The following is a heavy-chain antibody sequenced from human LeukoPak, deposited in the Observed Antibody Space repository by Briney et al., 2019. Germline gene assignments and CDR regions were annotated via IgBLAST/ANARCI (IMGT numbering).Heavy chain of an antibody. V-gene: IGHV5-10-1*01. Sequence: GESLKISCKGSGYSFTSNWISWVRQMPGKGLEWMGRIDPSDSYTNYSPSFQGHVTISADKSISTTYLQWSSLKASDTAMYYCARQPEGTWFDPWGQGTLVTVSS. J-gene: IGHJ5*02. CDR1: GYSFTSNW. CDR3: ARQPEGTWFDP. D-gene: IGHD1-1*01. CDR2: IDPSDSYT.